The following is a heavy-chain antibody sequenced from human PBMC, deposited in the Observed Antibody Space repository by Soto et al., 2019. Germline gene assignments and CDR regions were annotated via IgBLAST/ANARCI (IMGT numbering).Heavy chain of an antibody. CDR2: FDPEAGET. J-gene: IGHJ5*02. Sequence: QVQLVQSGAEVKKPGASVRVSCKVSGNTLNELSMHWVRQAPGKGLEWMGGFDPEAGETIYAQKFQGRVTMTEDTSTDTAYMELSSLRSEDTAVYYCATAPLHKWGCFDPWGQGTLVTVSS. D-gene: IGHD1-26*01. V-gene: IGHV1-24*01. CDR3: ATAPLHKWGCFDP. CDR1: GNTLNELS.